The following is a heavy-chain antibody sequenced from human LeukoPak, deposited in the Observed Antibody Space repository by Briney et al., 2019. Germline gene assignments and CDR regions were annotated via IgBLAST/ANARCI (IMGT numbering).Heavy chain of an antibody. CDR3: ARGGIAAAHPFDY. Sequence: SETLSLTCTVSGGSISSYYWSWIRQPPGKGLEWIGYIYYSGSTNYNPSLKSRVTISVDTSKNQFSLKLSSVTAADTAVYYCARGGIAAAHPFDYWAREPWSPSPQ. D-gene: IGHD6-13*01. CDR1: GGSISSYY. J-gene: IGHJ4*02. CDR2: IYYSGST. V-gene: IGHV4-59*01.